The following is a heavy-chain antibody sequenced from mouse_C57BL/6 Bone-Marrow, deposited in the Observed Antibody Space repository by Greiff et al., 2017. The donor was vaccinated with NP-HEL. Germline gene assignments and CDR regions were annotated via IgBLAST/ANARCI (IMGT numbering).Heavy chain of an antibody. D-gene: IGHD1-1*01. J-gene: IGHJ4*01. CDR1: GYTFTSYW. Sequence: QVQLQQPGAELVKPGASVKLSCKASGYTFTSYWMHWVKQRPGQGLEWIGMIHPNSGSTNYNEKFKSKATLTVDKSSSTAYMQLSSLTSEDSAVYYCATRVTTVVAYYYAMDYWGQGTSVTVSS. CDR2: IHPNSGST. CDR3: ATRVTTVVAYYYAMDY. V-gene: IGHV1-64*01.